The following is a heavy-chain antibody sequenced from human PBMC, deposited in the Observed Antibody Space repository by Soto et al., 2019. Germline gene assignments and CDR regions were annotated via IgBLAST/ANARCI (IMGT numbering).Heavy chain of an antibody. Sequence: QVQLQESGPGLVKPSETLSLTCSFSGGSMSRYYWSWIRQPPGKGLEWIGNIHETGSTNYNASLKSRVTISCDTSKSAFTLHLTSVTTADTAVYYCARDVRPTGLAYFDLWGRGTLVTVSS. V-gene: IGHV4-59*12. CDR2: IHETGST. J-gene: IGHJ2*01. CDR3: ARDVRPTGLAYFDL. CDR1: GGSMSRYY. D-gene: IGHD1-1*01.